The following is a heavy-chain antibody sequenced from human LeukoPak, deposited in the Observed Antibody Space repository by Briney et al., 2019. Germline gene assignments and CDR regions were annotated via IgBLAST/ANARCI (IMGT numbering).Heavy chain of an antibody. J-gene: IGHJ4*02. CDR1: GFTFDDYA. D-gene: IGHD6-19*01. CDR2: ISWNSGSI. CDR3: AQDRTRAVASSFDY. V-gene: IGHV3-9*01. Sequence: GGSLRLACAASGFTFDDYAMHWVRQAPGKGLEWVSGISWNSGSIGYADSVKGRFTISRDNAKNSLYLQTNSLRAEDTTLYYCAQDRTRAVASSFDYWGQGTLVTVSS.